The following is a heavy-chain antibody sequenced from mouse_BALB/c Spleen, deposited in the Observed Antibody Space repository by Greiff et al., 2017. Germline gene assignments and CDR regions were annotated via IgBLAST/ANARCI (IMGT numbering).Heavy chain of an antibody. CDR2: ISSGGST. CDR3: AREGVGFDY. Sequence: EVMLVESGGGLVKPGGSLKLSCAASGFTFSSYAMSWVRQTPEKRLEWVASISSGGSTYYPDSVKGRFTISRDNARNILYLQMSSLRSEDTAMYYCAREGVGFDYWGQVTTLTVSS. V-gene: IGHV5-6-5*01. CDR1: GFTFSSYA. D-gene: IGHD3-3*01. J-gene: IGHJ2*01.